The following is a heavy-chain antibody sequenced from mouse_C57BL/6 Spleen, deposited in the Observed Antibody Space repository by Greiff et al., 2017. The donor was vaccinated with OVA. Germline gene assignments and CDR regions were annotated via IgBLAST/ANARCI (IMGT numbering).Heavy chain of an antibody. V-gene: IGHV2-2*01. CDR2: IWSGGST. CDR1: GFSLTSYG. J-gene: IGHJ2*01. Sequence: VKLMESGPGLVQPSQSLSITCTVSGFSLTSYGVHWVRQSPGKGLEWLGVIWSGGSTDYNAAFLSSLSISKDYSKSQVDFKMNSLQAYDTAIYYCARGGNYYFDYWGKGTTRTVSS. D-gene: IGHD2-1*01. CDR3: ARGGNYYFDY.